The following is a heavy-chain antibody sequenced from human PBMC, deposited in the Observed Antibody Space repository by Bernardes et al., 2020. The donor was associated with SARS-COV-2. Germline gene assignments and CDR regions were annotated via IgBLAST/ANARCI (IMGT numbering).Heavy chain of an antibody. D-gene: IGHD2-21*02. CDR2: INLGGST. V-gene: IGHV4-34*01. Sequence: SETLSLTCGVHDSSVTYYYSWLRQAPGKGLEWIGQINLGGSTNYSPALKSRVTMSIDTSKNRLSFKMTSVSAADTAMYYCARGSSYCGGDCHADWGQGTLVTVSS. CDR3: ARGSSYCGGDCHAD. CDR1: DSSVTYY. J-gene: IGHJ4*01.